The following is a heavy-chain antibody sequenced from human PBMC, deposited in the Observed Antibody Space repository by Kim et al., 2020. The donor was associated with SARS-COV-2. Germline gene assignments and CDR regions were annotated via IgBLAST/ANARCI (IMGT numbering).Heavy chain of an antibody. CDR3: ARGQLLWFGESRPDY. CDR1: GYTFTSYA. Sequence: ASVKVSCKASGYTFTSYAMHWVRQAPGQRLEWMGWINAGNGNTKYSQKFQGRVTITRDTPASTAYMELRSLRSEDTAVYYCARGQLLWFGESRPDYWGQGTLVTVSS. J-gene: IGHJ4*02. V-gene: IGHV1-3*01. D-gene: IGHD3-10*01. CDR2: INAGNGNT.